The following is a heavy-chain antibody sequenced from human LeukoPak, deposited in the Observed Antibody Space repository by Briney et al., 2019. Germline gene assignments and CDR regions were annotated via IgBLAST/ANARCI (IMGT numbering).Heavy chain of an antibody. CDR3: ARVVVGATWVPFDY. Sequence: GGSLRLFCEASGFDFSTYWMHWATHAPGKGLVWVLRINSDGSSRSYADPVKGRFTICRDNAKNTLYLQMNSLRVEDTAVYYCARVVVGATWVPFDYWGQGTLVTVSS. CDR2: INSDGSSR. J-gene: IGHJ4*02. D-gene: IGHD1-26*01. V-gene: IGHV3-74*01. CDR1: GFDFSTYW.